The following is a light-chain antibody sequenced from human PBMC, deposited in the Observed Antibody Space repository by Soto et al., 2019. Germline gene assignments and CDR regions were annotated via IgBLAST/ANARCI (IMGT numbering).Light chain of an antibody. J-gene: IGKJ2*01. CDR3: QQYNDWRMYT. V-gene: IGKV3-15*01. CDR1: QSVSTT. Sequence: EIVMTQSPATLSVSPGESATLSCRASQSVSTTLAWYQQKPGQAPRLLIYGASTRATGIPARFSGSGCETEFPLTISSLQAEDSAVYYCQQYNDWRMYTFGQGTNLEIK. CDR2: GAS.